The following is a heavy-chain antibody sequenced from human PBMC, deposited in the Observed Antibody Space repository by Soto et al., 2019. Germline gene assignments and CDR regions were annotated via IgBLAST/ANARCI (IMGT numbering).Heavy chain of an antibody. CDR2: ISYDGSNK. D-gene: IGHD6-6*01. J-gene: IGHJ3*02. Sequence: QVQLVESGGGVVQPGRSLRLSCAASGFTFSSYGMHWVRQAPGKGLEWVAVISYDGSNKYYADSVKGRFTISRDNSKNTLYLQMNSLRAEDTAVYYCAKDLSIAARLAFDIWGQGTMVTVSS. V-gene: IGHV3-30*18. CDR3: AKDLSIAARLAFDI. CDR1: GFTFSSYG.